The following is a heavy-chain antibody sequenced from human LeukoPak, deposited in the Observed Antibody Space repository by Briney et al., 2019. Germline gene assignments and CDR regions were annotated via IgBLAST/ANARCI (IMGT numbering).Heavy chain of an antibody. V-gene: IGHV1-69*01. CDR1: GGTFSSYA. J-gene: IGHJ5*02. Sequence: GSSVKVSCKASGGTFSSYAISWVRQAPGQRLEWMGGIIPIFGTANYAQKFQGRVTITADESTSTAYMELSSLRSEDTAVYYCARGVLYCSSTSCYRWFDPWGQGALVTVSS. CDR2: IIPIFGTA. D-gene: IGHD2-2*01. CDR3: ARGVLYCSSTSCYRWFDP.